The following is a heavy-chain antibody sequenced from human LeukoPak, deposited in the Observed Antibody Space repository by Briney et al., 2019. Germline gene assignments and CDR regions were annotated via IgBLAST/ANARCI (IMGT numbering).Heavy chain of an antibody. CDR3: ARRILAYCGGDCETFDY. CDR2: INPNSGGT. V-gene: IGHV1-2*02. CDR1: GYTFTGYY. J-gene: IGHJ4*02. D-gene: IGHD2-21*02. Sequence: ASVKVSCKASGYTFTGYYMHWVRQAPGQGLEWMGWINPNSGGTNYAQKFQGRVTMTRDTSISTAYMELSRLRSDDTAVYYCARRILAYCGGDCETFDYWGQGTLVTVSS.